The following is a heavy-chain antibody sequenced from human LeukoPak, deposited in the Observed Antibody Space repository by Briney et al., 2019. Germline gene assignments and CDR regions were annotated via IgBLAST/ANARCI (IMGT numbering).Heavy chain of an antibody. CDR1: GFTFSDHY. CDR2: TRNKANSYTT. V-gene: IGHV3-72*01. CDR3: SRVTAVALDY. Sequence: HPGGSLRPSCAASGFTFSDHYMDWVRQAPGKGLEWVGRTRNKANSYTTEYAASVKGRFTISRDDSKNSLYLQMNSLKTEDTAVYFCSRVTAVALDYWGQGTLVTVSS. D-gene: IGHD6-19*01. J-gene: IGHJ4*02.